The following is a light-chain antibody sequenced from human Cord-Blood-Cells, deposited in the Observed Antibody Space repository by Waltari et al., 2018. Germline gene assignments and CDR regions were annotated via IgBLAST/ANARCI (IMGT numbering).Light chain of an antibody. CDR2: DVS. V-gene: IGLV2-11*01. Sequence: QSALTQPRSVSGSPGQSVPIPCTGTRSDVGGYHYVSWYQQHPGKAPKLMIYDVSKRPSGVPDRFSGSKSGNTASLTISGLQAEDEADYYCCSYAGSYTYVFGTGTKVTVL. CDR3: CSYAGSYTYV. CDR1: RSDVGGYHY. J-gene: IGLJ1*01.